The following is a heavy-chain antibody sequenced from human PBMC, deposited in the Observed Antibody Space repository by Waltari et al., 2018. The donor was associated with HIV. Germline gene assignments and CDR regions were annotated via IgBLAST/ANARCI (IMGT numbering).Heavy chain of an antibody. D-gene: IGHD3-3*02. CDR1: GFSVRNHW. Sequence: VQLVESGGGSIKTGGSLRLSCAASGFSVRNHWMDWVRQGPGKGLVWVARINSDGSSRNYADAVKGRFVISRDNARKTVYLQLNNLKVEDTAVYFCARASHYIEFSTFDGDYYFDFWGRGTRVAVSS. CDR2: INSDGSSR. J-gene: IGHJ4*02. V-gene: IGHV3-74*01. CDR3: ARASHYIEFSTFDGDYYFDF.